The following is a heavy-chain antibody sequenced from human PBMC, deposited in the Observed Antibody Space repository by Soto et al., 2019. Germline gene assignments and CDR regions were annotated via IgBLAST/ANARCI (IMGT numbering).Heavy chain of an antibody. CDR3: ARVLMITFLYGVDV. Sequence: GGSLRLSCAASGFTFRTYSMHWVRQAPGKGLEWVAVFSNDGSNKYYGDSVKGRFTISRDNSKNTLYLQMNSLRAEDTAVYYCARVLMITFLYGVDVWGQGTTVTVSS. CDR2: FSNDGSNK. V-gene: IGHV3-30*04. D-gene: IGHD3-16*01. J-gene: IGHJ6*02. CDR1: GFTFRTYS.